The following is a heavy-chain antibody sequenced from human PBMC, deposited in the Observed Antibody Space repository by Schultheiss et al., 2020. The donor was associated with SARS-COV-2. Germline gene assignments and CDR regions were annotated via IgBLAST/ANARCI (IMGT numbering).Heavy chain of an antibody. CDR2: MNPNSGNT. J-gene: IGHJ4*02. CDR3: ATDSPYSSSWYYY. D-gene: IGHD6-13*01. V-gene: IGHV1-8*02. Sequence: ASVKVSCKASGYTFTSYAMNWVRQATGQGLEWMGWMNPNSGNTGYAQKFQGRVTMTRNTSISTAYMELSSLRSEDTAVYYCATDSPYSSSWYYYWGQGTLVTVSS. CDR1: GYTFTSYA.